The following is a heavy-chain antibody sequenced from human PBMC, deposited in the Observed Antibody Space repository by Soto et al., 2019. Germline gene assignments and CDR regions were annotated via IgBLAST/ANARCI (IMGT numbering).Heavy chain of an antibody. J-gene: IGHJ5*02. CDR3: ARALIVVVPAAIRRNWFDP. V-gene: IGHV1-18*01. CDR2: MNPNSANT. CDR1: GDSLTSCS. Sequence: SVKACSEARGDSLTSCSLKWVRQANEQGLEWMGWMNPNSANTNYAQKLQGRVTMTTDTSPSTAYMELRSLRSDDTAVYYCARALIVVVPAAIRRNWFDPWGQGTLVTVSS. D-gene: IGHD2-2*01.